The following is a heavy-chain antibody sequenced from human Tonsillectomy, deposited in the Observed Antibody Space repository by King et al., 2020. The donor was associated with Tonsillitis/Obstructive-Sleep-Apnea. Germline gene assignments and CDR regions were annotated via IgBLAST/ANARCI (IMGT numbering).Heavy chain of an antibody. CDR2: IYYSGST. J-gene: IGHJ6*03. D-gene: IGHD3-22*01. CDR1: GGSISSGGYY. V-gene: IGHV4-31*03. Sequence: QVQLQESGPGLVKPSQTLSLTCTVSGGSISSGGYYWSWIRQHPGKGLGWIGYIYYSGSTYYNPSLKSRGTISIDTTKNQFSLKLCSVTAADTAVYYCARDWGEYYDRGYYMDVWGKGTTVTVSS. CDR3: ARDWGEYYDRGYYMDV.